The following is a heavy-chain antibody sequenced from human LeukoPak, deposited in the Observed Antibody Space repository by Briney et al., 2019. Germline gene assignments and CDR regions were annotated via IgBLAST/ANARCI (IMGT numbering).Heavy chain of an antibody. Sequence: PGGSLRLSCAASGFTVSSNYMSWVRQAPGKGLKWVSVIYSGGSTYYADSVKGRFTISRHNSKNTLYLQMNSLRAEDTAVYYCASSLRLGYYYYGMDVWGQGTTVTVSS. CDR2: IYSGGST. CDR3: ASSLRLGYYYYGMDV. D-gene: IGHD4-17*01. CDR1: GFTVSSNY. V-gene: IGHV3-53*04. J-gene: IGHJ6*02.